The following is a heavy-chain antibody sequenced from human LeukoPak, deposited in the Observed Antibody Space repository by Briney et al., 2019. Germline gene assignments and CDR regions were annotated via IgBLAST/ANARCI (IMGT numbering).Heavy chain of an antibody. CDR1: GGSFSGYY. Sequence: SETLSLTCAVYGGSFSGYYWTWIRQPPGKGVEWIGEINHSGITNYNPSLKSRVTISVDTSKNQFSLKLSSVTAADTAVYYCARGEDYYDQWYFDYWGQGTLVTVSS. CDR2: INHSGIT. D-gene: IGHD3-22*01. V-gene: IGHV4-34*01. CDR3: ARGEDYYDQWYFDY. J-gene: IGHJ4*02.